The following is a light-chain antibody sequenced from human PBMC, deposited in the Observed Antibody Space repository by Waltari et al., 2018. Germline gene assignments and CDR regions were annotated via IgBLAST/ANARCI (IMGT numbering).Light chain of an antibody. CDR1: QSVGRS. J-gene: IGKJ1*01. CDR2: DAS. V-gene: IGKV3-20*01. Sequence: EIVLTQSPGTLSLSPGERATLPCRASQSVGRSLAWYQQKPGQAPRLLIYDASKRATGIPERVSGSGSGTDFSLTISRLEPEDFAVYYCQMYVRLPVTFGQGTKVEIK. CDR3: QMYVRLPVT.